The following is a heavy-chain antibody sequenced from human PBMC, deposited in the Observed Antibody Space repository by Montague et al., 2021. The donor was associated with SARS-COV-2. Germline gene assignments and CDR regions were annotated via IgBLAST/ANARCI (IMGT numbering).Heavy chain of an antibody. J-gene: IGHJ4*02. V-gene: IGHV2-70*04. Sequence: VKPTHTLTLTCTFSVFSLSTSGMRASWIRQPPGKALEWLARIDWDNDKFYSTSLKTRLTISKDTSKNQVVLTMTNMDPVDTATYYCARSYYDILTAYYTPFDYWGQGTLVTVSS. CDR1: VFSLSTSGMR. CDR2: IDWDNDK. D-gene: IGHD3-9*01. CDR3: ARSYYDILTAYYTPFDY.